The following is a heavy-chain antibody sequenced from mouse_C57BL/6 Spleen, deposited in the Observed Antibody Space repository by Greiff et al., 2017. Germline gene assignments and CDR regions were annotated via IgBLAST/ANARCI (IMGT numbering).Heavy chain of an antibody. CDR2: IDPANGNT. V-gene: IGHV14-3*01. CDR3: ARITTVGFAD. D-gene: IGHD1-1*01. Sequence: EVQLQQSVAELVRPGASVKLSCTASGFNFKNTYMHWVKQRPEQGLEWIGRIDPANGNTKYNPKFQGKATITADTSSNTAYLQLSSLTSEDTAIYYCARITTVGFADWGQGTLVTVSA. J-gene: IGHJ3*01. CDR1: GFNFKNTY.